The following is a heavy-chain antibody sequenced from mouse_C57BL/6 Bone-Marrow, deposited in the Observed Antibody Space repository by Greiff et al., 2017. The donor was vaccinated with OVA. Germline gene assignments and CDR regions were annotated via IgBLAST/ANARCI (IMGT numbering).Heavy chain of an antibody. Sequence: QVQLQQPGAELVRPGSSVKLSCKASGYTFTSYWMHWVKQRPIQGLEWIGNIDPSDSETHYTQKFKGKATLTVDTSASPAYMQLSSLTSEDSAVYYCASFLTWFAYWGQGTLVTVSA. J-gene: IGHJ3*01. CDR3: ASFLTWFAY. V-gene: IGHV1-52*01. CDR1: GYTFTSYW. CDR2: IDPSDSET.